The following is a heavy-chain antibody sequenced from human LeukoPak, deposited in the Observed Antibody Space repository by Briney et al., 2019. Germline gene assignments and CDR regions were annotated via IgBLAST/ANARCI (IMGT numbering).Heavy chain of an antibody. CDR1: GYTLTELS. D-gene: IGHD1-20*01. J-gene: IGHJ5*02. V-gene: IGHV1-24*01. CDR3: ARDPDLITGTTFSPQYWFDP. Sequence: GASVKVSCKVSGYTLTELSMHWVRQAPGKGLEWMGGFDPEDGETIYAQKFQGRVTMTEDTSTDTAYMELSSLRSEDTAVYYCARDPDLITGTTFSPQYWFDPWGQGTLVTVS. CDR2: FDPEDGET.